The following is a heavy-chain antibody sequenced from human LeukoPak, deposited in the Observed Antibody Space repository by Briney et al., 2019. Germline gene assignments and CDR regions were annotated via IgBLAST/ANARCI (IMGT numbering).Heavy chain of an antibody. V-gene: IGHV4-34*01. Sequence: SETLSLTCAVYGGSFSGYYWSWIRQPPGKGLEWIGEINHSGSTNYNPSLKSRVTISVDTSKNQFSLKLSSVTAADTAVYYCARGRGYSSRYYMDVWGKGTTVTVSS. J-gene: IGHJ6*03. D-gene: IGHD5-12*01. CDR3: ARGRGYSSRYYMDV. CDR2: INHSGST. CDR1: GGSFSGYY.